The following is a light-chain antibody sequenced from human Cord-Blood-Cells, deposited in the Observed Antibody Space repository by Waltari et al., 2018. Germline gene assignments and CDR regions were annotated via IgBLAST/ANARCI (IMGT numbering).Light chain of an antibody. J-gene: IGLJ2*01. Sequence: QSALTQPASVSGSPGQSITISCTGTSSDVGSYNLVSWYQQHPGKAPKLMIYEGSKRPSGCSTRFSGSKSGNTASLTISGLQAEDEADYYCCSYAGSSTLVFGGGTKLTVL. CDR3: CSYAGSSTLV. CDR1: SSDVGSYNL. V-gene: IGLV2-23*01. CDR2: EGS.